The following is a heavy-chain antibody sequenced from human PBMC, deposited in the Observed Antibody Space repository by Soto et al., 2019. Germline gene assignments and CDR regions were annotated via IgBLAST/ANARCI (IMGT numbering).Heavy chain of an antibody. J-gene: IGHJ6*02. Sequence: QVQLQESGPGLVKPSETMSLSCTVSGGSISSYYWSWFRQSPGKRMEWIGYVHHSWGSSYNPSLQSRVAISLDTSKCQFSLKVTSVTATDTAVYYCARQGFGPLHVLVDVWGQGTTVTVSS. CDR2: VHHSWGS. CDR1: GGSISSYY. D-gene: IGHD3-10*01. CDR3: ARQGFGPLHVLVDV. V-gene: IGHV4-59*08.